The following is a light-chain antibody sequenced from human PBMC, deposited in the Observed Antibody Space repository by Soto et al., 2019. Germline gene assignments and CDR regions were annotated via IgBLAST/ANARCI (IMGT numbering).Light chain of an antibody. J-gene: IGLJ1*01. CDR2: LEGSGSY. Sequence: QPVLTQSSSASASLGSSVKLTCTLSSGHSSYIIAWHQQQPGKAPRYLMKLEGSGSYNKGSGVPDRFSGSSSGADSYLTISNLQSEDEADYYCETWDSNTHVFGTGTKLTVL. CDR1: SGHSSYI. CDR3: ETWDSNTHV. V-gene: IGLV4-60*03.